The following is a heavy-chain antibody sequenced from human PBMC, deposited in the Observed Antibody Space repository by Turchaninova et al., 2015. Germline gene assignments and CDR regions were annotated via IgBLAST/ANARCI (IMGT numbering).Heavy chain of an antibody. CDR3: ARHGCSGGSCYSGFDS. CDR2: IYPGDSET. CDR1: GYTFSNYW. V-gene: IGHV5-51*01. D-gene: IGHD2-15*01. Sequence: EVQLVQSGAEVKEPGESLRISCTGSGYTFSNYWIGWVRQRHGKGLEGRGVIYPGDSETRYSPSFQGQVTISADKSIATAYLQWSTLETSDTAIYYCARHGCSGGSCYSGFDSWGQGSLVTVSS. J-gene: IGHJ4*02.